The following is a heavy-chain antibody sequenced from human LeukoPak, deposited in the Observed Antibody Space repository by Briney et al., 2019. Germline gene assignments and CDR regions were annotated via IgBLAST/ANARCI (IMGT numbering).Heavy chain of an antibody. CDR2: IYYSGST. J-gene: IGHJ5*02. D-gene: IGHD3-10*01. V-gene: IGHV4-59*01. Sequence: SATLSLTCTVSGGSISSYYWSWIRQPPGKGLEWIGYIYYSGSTNYNPSLKSRVTISVDTSKNQFSLKLSSVTAADTAVYYCARGGSYYNNNWFDPWGQGTLVTVSS. CDR3: ARGGSYYNNNWFDP. CDR1: GGSISSYY.